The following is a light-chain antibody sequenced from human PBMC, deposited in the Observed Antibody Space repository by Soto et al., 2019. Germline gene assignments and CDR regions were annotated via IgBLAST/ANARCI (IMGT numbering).Light chain of an antibody. V-gene: IGLV1-40*01. CDR3: QSYDTSLSGSWV. CDR1: SSNVGAGFD. CDR2: GNK. Sequence: HSVLTQPPSVSGAPGQRVPISCTGSSSNVGAGFDLHRYQQLPGTAPKLLIYGNKKRPSGVPDRFSGSKSGTSASLAITGLQPDDEADYYCQSYDTSLSGSWVFGGGTKVTVL. J-gene: IGLJ3*02.